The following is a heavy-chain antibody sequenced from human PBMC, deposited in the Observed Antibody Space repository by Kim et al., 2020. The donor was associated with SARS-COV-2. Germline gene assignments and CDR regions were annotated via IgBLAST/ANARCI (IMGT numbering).Heavy chain of an antibody. J-gene: IGHJ4*02. CDR2: IDGSDGTT. V-gene: IGHV3-23*01. D-gene: IGHD2-2*03. CDR3: MKGGWGWIWDH. CDR1: GFTFTGYA. Sequence: GGSLRLSCTTSGFTFTGYAMSWVRQAPGKGLEWVSSIDGSDGTTYYVDSVKGRFTISRDNFKNTLYLQMNSLRADDTAVYYCMKGGWGWIWDHWGQGTRV.